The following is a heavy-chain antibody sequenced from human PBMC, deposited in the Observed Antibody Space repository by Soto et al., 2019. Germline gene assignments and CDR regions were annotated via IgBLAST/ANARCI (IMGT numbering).Heavy chain of an antibody. V-gene: IGHV4-59*01. CDR2: IYYSGNA. J-gene: IGHJ6*03. CDR1: GASISSYH. CDR3: AAAVPAEYVFPYYYMDV. D-gene: IGHD3-16*01. Sequence: QVQLQESGPGLVKPSETLSLTCTVSGASISSYHWSWIRQTPGKGLEWIGYIYYSGNANSTPSLNSRVTFSVATSKNQVCLKLSSVTAADTGVYYCAAAVPAEYVFPYYYMDVWGKATTVTVSS.